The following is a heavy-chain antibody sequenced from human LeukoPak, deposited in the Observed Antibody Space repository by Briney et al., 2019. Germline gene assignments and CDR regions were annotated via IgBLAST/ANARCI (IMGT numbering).Heavy chain of an antibody. J-gene: IGHJ4*02. Sequence: ASVKVSCKTSGYTFTDYSIHWVRQAPGQGLEWMAWIDPNSGGTDSAQKFQGRVTMTRDTSLSTAYMGLSSLTSDDTAVYYCARRAIFGVVKYFDYWGQGTLVTVSS. CDR3: ARRAIFGVVKYFDY. CDR1: GYTFTDYS. V-gene: IGHV1-2*02. CDR2: IDPNSGGT. D-gene: IGHD3-3*01.